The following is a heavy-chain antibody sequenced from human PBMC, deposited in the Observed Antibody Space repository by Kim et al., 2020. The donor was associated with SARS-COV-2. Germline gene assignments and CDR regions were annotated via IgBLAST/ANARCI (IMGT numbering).Heavy chain of an antibody. J-gene: IGHJ4*02. CDR1: GFTFSDYY. D-gene: IGHD3-3*01. Sequence: GGSLRLSCAASGFTFSDYYMSWIRQAPGKGLEWVSYISSSGSTIYYADSVKGRFTISRDNAKNSLYLQMNSLRAEDTAVYYCARAEMAEFSLLRFLEWLTPLDYWGQGTLVTVSS. V-gene: IGHV3-11*01. CDR2: ISSSGSTI. CDR3: ARAEMAEFSLLRFLEWLTPLDY.